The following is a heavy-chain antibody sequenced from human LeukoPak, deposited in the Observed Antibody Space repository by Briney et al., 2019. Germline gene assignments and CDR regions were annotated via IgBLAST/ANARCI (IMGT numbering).Heavy chain of an antibody. CDR3: ARGQNKCLGH. CDR2: INPSGGGT. Sequence: ASVKVSCKASGYTFTNYFMHWVRQAPGQGLEWMGLINPSGGGTTYAQRFQGRVTMTRDTSTSTVHMELSSLRSEDTAVYYCARGQNKCLGHWGQGTLVTVSS. V-gene: IGHV1-46*01. D-gene: IGHD2/OR15-2a*01. CDR1: GYTFTNYF. J-gene: IGHJ4*02.